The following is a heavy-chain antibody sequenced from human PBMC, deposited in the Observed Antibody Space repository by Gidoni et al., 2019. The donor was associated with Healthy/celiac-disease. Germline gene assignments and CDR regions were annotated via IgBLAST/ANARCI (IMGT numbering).Heavy chain of an antibody. D-gene: IGHD3-22*01. J-gene: IGHJ6*02. Sequence: EVQLVESGGGLVQPGGSLRLSCAASGFTFSSYWMHWVRQAPVKGLVWVSRINSGGSSTSYADSVKGRFTNSRDNAKNTLYLQMNSLRAEDTAVYYCARGRVVRFVTTYYYYGMDVWGQGTTVTVSS. CDR2: INSGGSST. V-gene: IGHV3-74*01. CDR3: ARGRVVRFVTTYYYYGMDV. CDR1: GFTFSSYW.